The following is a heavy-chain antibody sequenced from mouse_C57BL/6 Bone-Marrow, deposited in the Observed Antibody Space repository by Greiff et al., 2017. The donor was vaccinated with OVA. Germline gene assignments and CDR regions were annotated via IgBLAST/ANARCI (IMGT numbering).Heavy chain of an antibody. Sequence: EVHLVESGGGLVQPGGSLKLSCAASGFTFSDYGMAWVRQAPRKGPEWVAFISNLAYSIYYADTVTGRFTISRENAKNTLYLEMSSLRSEDTAMYYCARQGDGSSYSYYFDYWGQGTTLTVSS. D-gene: IGHD1-1*01. V-gene: IGHV5-15*01. CDR2: ISNLAYSI. J-gene: IGHJ2*01. CDR1: GFTFSDYG. CDR3: ARQGDGSSYSYYFDY.